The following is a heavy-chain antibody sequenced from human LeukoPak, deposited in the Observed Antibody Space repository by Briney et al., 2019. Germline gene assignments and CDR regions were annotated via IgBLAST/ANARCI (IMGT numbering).Heavy chain of an antibody. Sequence: GASVKVSCKASGYTFTSYDINWVRQATGQGLEWMGWMNPNSGNTGYAQKFQGRVTMTRNTSISTAYMELSSLRSEDTAVYYCARLISQVATARRRKYYYYGMDVWGQGTTVTVSS. CDR1: GYTFTSYD. V-gene: IGHV1-8*01. CDR3: ARLISQVATARRRKYYYYGMDV. CDR2: MNPNSGNT. J-gene: IGHJ6*02. D-gene: IGHD5-12*01.